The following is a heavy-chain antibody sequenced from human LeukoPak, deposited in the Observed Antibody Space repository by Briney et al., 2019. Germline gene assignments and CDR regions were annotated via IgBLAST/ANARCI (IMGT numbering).Heavy chain of an antibody. J-gene: IGHJ4*02. Sequence: GGSLRLSCAASGFTFSSYSMNWVRQAPGKGLEWVSYISSSSSTICYADSVKGRFTISRDNAKNSLYLQMNSLRDEDTAVYYCARISTSKTVVSPDFDYWGQGTLVTVSS. CDR3: ARISTSKTVVSPDFDY. CDR2: ISSSSSTI. CDR1: GFTFSSYS. V-gene: IGHV3-48*02. D-gene: IGHD4-23*01.